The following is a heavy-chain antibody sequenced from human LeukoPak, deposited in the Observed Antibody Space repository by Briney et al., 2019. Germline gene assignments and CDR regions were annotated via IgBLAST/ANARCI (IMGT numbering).Heavy chain of an antibody. V-gene: IGHV4-61*08. CDR1: GGSISSGGYY. D-gene: IGHD3-22*01. CDR3: ARSGAYDSSGYYEY. J-gene: IGHJ4*02. CDR2: IFYNGST. Sequence: SETLSLTCTVSGGSISSGGYYWSWIRQHPGKGLEWIGYIFYNGSTHYNPSLRSRVTISVDTSKNQFSLRLSSVTAADTAVYYCARSGAYDSSGYYEYWSQGTLVTVSS.